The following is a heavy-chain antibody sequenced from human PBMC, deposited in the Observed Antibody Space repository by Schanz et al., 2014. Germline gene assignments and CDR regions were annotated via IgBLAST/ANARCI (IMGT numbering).Heavy chain of an antibody. Sequence: QVQLVQSGADVKKPGSSVRVSCKASGGTFSRLTFSWVRQAPGQGLEWMGRVIPILGVAHYAQKFQGRVTITADKSTFTAYMELSSLRYEDTALYYCARGTMPGTFDIWGQGTMVTVSS. D-gene: IGHD2-2*01. V-gene: IGHV1-69*02. J-gene: IGHJ3*02. CDR2: VIPILGVA. CDR1: GGTFSRLT. CDR3: ARGTMPGTFDI.